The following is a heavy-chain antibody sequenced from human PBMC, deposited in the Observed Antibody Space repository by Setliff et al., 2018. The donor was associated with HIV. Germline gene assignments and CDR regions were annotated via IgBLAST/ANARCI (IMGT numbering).Heavy chain of an antibody. J-gene: IGHJ4*02. CDR2: IFYSGST. V-gene: IGHV4-59*01. D-gene: IGHD3-9*01. CDR1: GGSISHYY. Sequence: SETLSLTCTVSGGSISHYYWTWIRQPPGKGLEWIGYIFYSGSTDYNPSLKSRPTISVDTPNSQFSLSLNSVTAADTAVYYCARVGGVLTGTPHFDFWGQGILVTVS. CDR3: ARVGGVLTGTPHFDF.